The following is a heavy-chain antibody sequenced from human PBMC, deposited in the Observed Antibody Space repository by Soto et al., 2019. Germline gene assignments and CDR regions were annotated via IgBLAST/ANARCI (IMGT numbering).Heavy chain of an antibody. CDR3: ARGLEEDYYYGMDV. J-gene: IGHJ6*04. CDR1: GGSISSGDYY. D-gene: IGHD3-3*01. CDR2: IYYSGST. V-gene: IGHV4-30-4*01. Sequence: QVQLQESGPGLVKPSQTLSLTCTVSGGSISSGDYYWSWIRQPPGKGLAWIGYIYYSGSTYYNPSLTSRVTISVDTSKNQVSLKLSSVTAADTAVYYCARGLEEDYYYGMDVWGKGTTVTVSS.